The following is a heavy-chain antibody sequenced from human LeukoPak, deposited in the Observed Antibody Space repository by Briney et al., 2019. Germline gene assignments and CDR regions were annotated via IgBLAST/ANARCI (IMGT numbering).Heavy chain of an antibody. J-gene: IGHJ4*02. CDR1: GVSISNYY. V-gene: IGHV4-59*01. CDR2: IYYDGST. Sequence: PSETLSLTCSVSGVSISNYYWSWTRQPPGKGLEWIAFIYYDGSTNYNPSLKSRATISVDTSKNQYSLNLSSVTPADTAVYYCARGGASSKFFDAWGQGTLVTVSS. CDR3: ARGGASSKFFDA. D-gene: IGHD6-6*01.